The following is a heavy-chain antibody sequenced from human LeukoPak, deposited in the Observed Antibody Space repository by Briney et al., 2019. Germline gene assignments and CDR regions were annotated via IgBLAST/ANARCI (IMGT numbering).Heavy chain of an antibody. CDR2: IYPDDSET. CDR1: ENKLTTHW. V-gene: IGHV5-51*01. Sequence: GESLKISCKGSENKLTTHWIGWVRQMPGKGLEYMGIIYPDDSETRYSPSFEGQVTISADRSTSTAYLQWSSLNASDTAMYYCARTNTGGGYHYYGMDVWGQGTTVIVS. CDR3: ARTNTGGGYHYYGMDV. J-gene: IGHJ6*02. D-gene: IGHD3-16*02.